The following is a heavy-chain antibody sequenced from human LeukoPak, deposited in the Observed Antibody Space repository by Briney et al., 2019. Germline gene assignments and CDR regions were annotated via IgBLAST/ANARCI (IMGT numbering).Heavy chain of an antibody. CDR2: INHSGST. D-gene: IGHD2-8*01. CDR1: GGTFSDYY. CDR3: ARASKRDCPNGVCRDRYFQL. Sequence: PSETLSLTCAAYGGTFSDYYWSWIRQPPGKGLEWIGEINHSGSTNYNPSLKSRVTISVDTSKKQFSLKLSSVTAADTAVYYCARASKRDCPNGVCRDRYFQLWGQGTLVTVSS. J-gene: IGHJ1*01. V-gene: IGHV4-34*01.